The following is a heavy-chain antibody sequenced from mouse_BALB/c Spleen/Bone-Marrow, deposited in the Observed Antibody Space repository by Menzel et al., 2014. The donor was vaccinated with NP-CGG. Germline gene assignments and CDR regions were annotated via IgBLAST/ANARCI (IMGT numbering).Heavy chain of an antibody. V-gene: IGHV14-4*02. CDR2: IDPENGDT. CDR3: NEGYGNYGY. D-gene: IGHD2-10*02. Sequence: QLQQSGAELVRSGASVKLSCTASGFNIKGYYMHWVKQRPEQGLEWIGWIDPENGDTEYAPKFQGKATMTADTSSNTAYLQLSSLTSEDTAVYYCNEGYGNYGYWGQGTTLTVSS. J-gene: IGHJ2*01. CDR1: GFNIKGYY.